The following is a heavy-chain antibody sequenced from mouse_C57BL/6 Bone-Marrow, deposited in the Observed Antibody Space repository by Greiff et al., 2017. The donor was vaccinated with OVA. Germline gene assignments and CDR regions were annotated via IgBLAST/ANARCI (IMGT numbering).Heavy chain of an antibody. J-gene: IGHJ4*01. CDR1: GYTFTDYE. Sequence: LQESGAELVRPGASVTLSCKASGYTFTDYEMHWVKQTPVHGLEWIGAIDPETGGTAYNQKVKGKAILTADKSSSTAYMELRSLTSEDSAVYYCTRGYSNYYAMDYWGQGTAVTVSS. CDR3: TRGYSNYYAMDY. CDR2: IDPETGGT. D-gene: IGHD2-5*01. V-gene: IGHV1-15*01.